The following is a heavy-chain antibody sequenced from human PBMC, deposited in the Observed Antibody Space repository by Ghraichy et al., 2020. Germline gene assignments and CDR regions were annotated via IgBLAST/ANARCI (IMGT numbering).Heavy chain of an antibody. CDR3: AKGRGYCSGGSCYLRFHYYYYGMDV. CDR2: ISGDGGST. V-gene: IGHV3-43*02. D-gene: IGHD2-15*01. Sequence: LISGDGGSTYYADSVKGRFTISRDNSKNSLYLQMNSLRTEDTALYYCAKGRGYCSGGSCYLRFHYYYYGMDV. J-gene: IGHJ6*01.